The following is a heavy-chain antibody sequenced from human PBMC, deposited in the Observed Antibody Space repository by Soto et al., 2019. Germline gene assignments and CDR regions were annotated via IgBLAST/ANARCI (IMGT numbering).Heavy chain of an antibody. CDR1: GYTFTSYD. Sequence: ASVKVSCKASGYTFTSYDINWVRQATGQGLEWMGWMNPNSGNTGYAQKFQGRVTMTRNTSISTAYMELSSLRSEDTAVYYCARVVGYCTNGVCYNWFDPWGQGTLVTVSS. CDR3: ARVVGYCTNGVCYNWFDP. V-gene: IGHV1-8*01. J-gene: IGHJ5*02. D-gene: IGHD2-8*01. CDR2: MNPNSGNT.